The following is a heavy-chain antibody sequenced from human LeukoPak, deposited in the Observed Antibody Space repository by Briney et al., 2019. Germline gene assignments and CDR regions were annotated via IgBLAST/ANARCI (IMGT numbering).Heavy chain of an antibody. D-gene: IGHD3-10*01. V-gene: IGHV4-59*08. CDR3: ARTFVVRGDNGWFDP. Sequence: PSETLSLTCTVSGGSISSYYWSWIRQPPGKGLEWLGYIYYSGRTNYNPSLKGRVTISVDTSKNQFSLKLSSVTAADTAVYYCARTFVVRGDNGWFDPWGQGTLVTVSS. J-gene: IGHJ5*02. CDR1: GGSISSYY. CDR2: IYYSGRT.